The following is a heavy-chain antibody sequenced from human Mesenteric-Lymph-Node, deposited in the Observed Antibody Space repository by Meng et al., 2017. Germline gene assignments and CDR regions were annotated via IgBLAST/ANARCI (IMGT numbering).Heavy chain of an antibody. J-gene: IGHJ4*02. Sequence: GGSLRLSCAGSGFTFSSYWMSWVRQAPGKGLEWVANIKLDGSEKYYLDSVKGRFTISRDNAKNSLYLQMNSLRAEDTAVYYCARGASMGLGDYWGQGTLVTVSS. CDR3: ARGASMGLGDY. CDR2: IKLDGSEK. D-gene: IGHD3-16*01. CDR1: GFTFSSYW. V-gene: IGHV3-7*01.